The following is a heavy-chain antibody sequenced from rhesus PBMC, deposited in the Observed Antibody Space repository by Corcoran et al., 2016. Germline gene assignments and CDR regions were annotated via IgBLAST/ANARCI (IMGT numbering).Heavy chain of an antibody. CDR2: INGNRGSP. J-gene: IGHJ4*01. CDR1: GASISSYW. CDR3: ASRGYSGY. D-gene: IGHD5-42*01. Sequence: QVQLQESGPGLVKPSETLSLTCAVSGASISSYWWSWIRQTPGKGLEWIGEINGNRGSPYSNPSLKSRVTISKDASKNQFSLKLSSVTAADTAVYYCASRGYSGYGGQGVLVTVSS. V-gene: IGHV4-80*01.